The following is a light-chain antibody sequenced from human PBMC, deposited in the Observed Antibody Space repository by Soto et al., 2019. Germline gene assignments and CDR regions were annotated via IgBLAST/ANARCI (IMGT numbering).Light chain of an antibody. Sequence: EIAITQSAAALSVSPGARATLSCRPSQSVSSNSAWHQQKPDQAPRLLIYGASTRATGIPARFSGSGSGTDYPLTISSLQPEDFATYYCQQSYRTPTFGQGTRLEIK. J-gene: IGKJ5*01. CDR2: GAS. V-gene: IGKV3-15*01. CDR1: QSVSSN. CDR3: QQSYRTPT.